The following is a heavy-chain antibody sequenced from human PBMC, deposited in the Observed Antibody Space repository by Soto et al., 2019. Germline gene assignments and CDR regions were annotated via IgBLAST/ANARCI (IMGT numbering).Heavy chain of an antibody. CDR3: ATVIVATIGGIYFDY. J-gene: IGHJ4*02. CDR1: GFTFSDYY. Sequence: QVQLVESGGGLVKPGGSLRLSCAASGFTFSDYYMSWIRQAPGKGLEWVSYISSSSSYTNYADSVKGRFTISRDNAKNSLSRQMNSLRAEDTSVYYCATVIVATIGGIYFDYWGQGTLVTVSS. V-gene: IGHV3-11*06. CDR2: ISSSSSYT. D-gene: IGHD5-12*01.